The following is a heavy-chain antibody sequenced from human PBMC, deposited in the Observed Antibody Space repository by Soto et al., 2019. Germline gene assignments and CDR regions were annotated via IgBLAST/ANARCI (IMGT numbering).Heavy chain of an antibody. Sequence: QVQLVQSGTEVKKPGSSLKVSCKASGGAFGSYAINWVRQAPGQGLEWMGGIVPMFDTTNYAQRFQGRVTVTADESTSTVYLELTRLRSEDTGMYYCTRHRGYSSGYWGQDFWGQGTLVTVSS. CDR2: IVPMFDTT. D-gene: IGHD5-12*01. CDR3: TRHRGYSSGYWGQDF. V-gene: IGHV1-69*01. CDR1: GGAFGSYA. J-gene: IGHJ4*02.